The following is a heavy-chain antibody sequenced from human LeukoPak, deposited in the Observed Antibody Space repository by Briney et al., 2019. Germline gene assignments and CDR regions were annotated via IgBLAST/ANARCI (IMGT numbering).Heavy chain of an antibody. J-gene: IGHJ4*02. CDR2: ISWNSGSI. CDR1: GFTFDDYA. Sequence: GGSLRLSCAASGFTFDDYAMHWVRQAPGKGLEWVSGISWNSGSIGYADSVKGRFTISRDNAKNSLYLQMNSLRAEDTAVYYCARGSSWSQPGYWGQGTLVTVSS. CDR3: ARGSSWSQPGY. V-gene: IGHV3-9*01. D-gene: IGHD6-13*01.